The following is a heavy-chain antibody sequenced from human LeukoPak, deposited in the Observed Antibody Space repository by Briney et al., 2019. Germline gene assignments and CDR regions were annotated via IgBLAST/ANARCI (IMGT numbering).Heavy chain of an antibody. J-gene: IGHJ5*02. V-gene: IGHV4-39*01. Sequence: PSETLSPTCTVSGGSISSSSYYWGWIRQPPGKGLEWIGSIYYSGSTYYNPSLKSRVTISVDTSKNQFSLKLSSVTAADTAVYYCARHRIVWFGELFGWFDPWGQGTLVTVSS. CDR3: ARHRIVWFGELFGWFDP. CDR2: IYYSGST. D-gene: IGHD3-10*01. CDR1: GGSISSSSYY.